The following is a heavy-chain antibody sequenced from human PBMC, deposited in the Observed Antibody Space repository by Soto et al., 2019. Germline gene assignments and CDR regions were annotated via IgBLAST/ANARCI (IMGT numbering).Heavy chain of an antibody. CDR3: AKDHGMDV. CDR1: GFTFSDYA. CDR2: ISGSGGST. V-gene: IGHV3-23*01. Sequence: GSLRLSCVASGFTFSDYAMAWVRQSPGKGLEWVSSISGSGGSTYYADSVKGRFTISRDNSKNTVFLQMNSLRAEDTAVYYCAKDHGMDVWGQGATVTVSS. J-gene: IGHJ6*02.